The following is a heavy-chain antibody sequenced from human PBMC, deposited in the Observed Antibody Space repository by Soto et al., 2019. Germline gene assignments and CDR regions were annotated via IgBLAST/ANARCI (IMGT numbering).Heavy chain of an antibody. D-gene: IGHD3-22*01. CDR2: IHRSGTT. CDR3: ARGEILYDGSGYQSFDFDY. J-gene: IGHJ4*02. Sequence: PPEPLSLTCTVSGGSVSSGSYYWSCIRQPPGKGLEWVGYIHRSGTTNYNPSLKSRVTISVDTSKSQFPLKLTSVTAADTAVYYCARGEILYDGSGYQSFDFDYCGQGTLVTVS. V-gene: IGHV4-61*01. CDR1: GGSVSSGSYY.